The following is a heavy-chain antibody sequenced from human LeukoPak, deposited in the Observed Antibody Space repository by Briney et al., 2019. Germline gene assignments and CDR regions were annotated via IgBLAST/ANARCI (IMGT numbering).Heavy chain of an antibody. CDR2: INHSGST. J-gene: IGHJ5*02. CDR3: ARGQNGDYGSDTGWFDP. CDR1: GGTFSGYY. V-gene: IGHV4-34*01. Sequence: SETLSLTCAVYGGTFSGYYWSWIRQPPGKGLEWIGEINHSGSTNYNPSLKSRVTISVDTSKNQFSLKLSSVTAADTAVYYCARGQNGDYGSDTGWFDPWGQGTLVTVSS. D-gene: IGHD4-17*01.